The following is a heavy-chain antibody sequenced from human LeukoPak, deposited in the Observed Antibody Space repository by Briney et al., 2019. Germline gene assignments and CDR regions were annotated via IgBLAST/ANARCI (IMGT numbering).Heavy chain of an antibody. CDR2: ISSSSSYI. CDR1: GFTFSSYS. J-gene: IGHJ5*02. CDR3: ARDLNWNYVP. Sequence: KPGGSLRLSCAASGFTFSSYSMNWVRQAPGKGLEWFSSISSSSSYIYYADSVKGRFTISRDNAKNSLYLQMNSLRAEDTAVYYCARDLNWNYVPWGQGTLVTVSS. D-gene: IGHD1-7*01. V-gene: IGHV3-21*01.